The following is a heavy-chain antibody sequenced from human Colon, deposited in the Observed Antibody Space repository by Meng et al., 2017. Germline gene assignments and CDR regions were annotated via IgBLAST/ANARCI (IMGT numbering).Heavy chain of an antibody. Sequence: EVQLVESGGGLVKPGESLRVSCEASGFTFSLYAINWVRQGPGEGPEWVASITSSSNYIHDSDSVKGRFTVSRDNARNSSYLQMNSLRAEDTAIYYCARVGKERPFDYWGQGTLVTVSS. D-gene: IGHD6-25*01. CDR1: GFTFSLYA. CDR2: ITSSSNYI. J-gene: IGHJ4*02. V-gene: IGHV3-21*01. CDR3: ARVGKERPFDY.